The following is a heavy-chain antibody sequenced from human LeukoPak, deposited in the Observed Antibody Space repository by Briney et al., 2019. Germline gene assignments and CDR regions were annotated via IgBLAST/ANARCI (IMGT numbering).Heavy chain of an antibody. CDR1: GYTFTSYG. CDR3: AREGTIVVVPAATYYYYGMDV. Sequence: ASVKVSCKASGYTFTSYGISWVRQAPGQGLEWMGWISAYNGNTNYAQKLQGRVTMTTDTSTSTAYMELRSLRSDDTAVYYCAREGTIVVVPAATYYYYGMDVWGQGTTVTVSS. J-gene: IGHJ6*02. D-gene: IGHD2-2*01. V-gene: IGHV1-18*01. CDR2: ISAYNGNT.